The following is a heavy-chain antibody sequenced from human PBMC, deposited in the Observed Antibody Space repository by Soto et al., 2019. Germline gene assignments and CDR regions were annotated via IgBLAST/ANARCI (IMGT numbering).Heavy chain of an antibody. CDR1: GFTFSKYG. D-gene: IGHD3-22*01. CDR2: ISYDGSSK. Sequence: PGGSLRLSCAASGFTFSKYGMYWVRQAPGKGLEWVAFISYDGSSKFYADPMKGRHTISRDNSKNTLYLQMNSLRAEDTAVYYCARDKVVVITDYYYGMDVWGQGTTVTVSS. V-gene: IGHV3-30*03. CDR3: ARDKVVVITDYYYGMDV. J-gene: IGHJ6*02.